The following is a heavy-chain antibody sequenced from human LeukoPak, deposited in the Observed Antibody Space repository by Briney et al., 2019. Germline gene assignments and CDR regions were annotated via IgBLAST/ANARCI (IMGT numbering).Heavy chain of an antibody. V-gene: IGHV3-74*01. CDR1: GFTFSTYW. J-gene: IGHJ5*02. CDR2: INADGSST. CDR3: ARGHCSTTSCSYH. Sequence: GSLRLSCAASGFTFSTYWMHWVRQVPGKGLVWVSRINADGSSTTYADSVKGRFTTSRDNAKNILYLQMNSLRAEDTAVYYCARGHCSTTSCSYHWGQGTLVTVSS. D-gene: IGHD2-2*01.